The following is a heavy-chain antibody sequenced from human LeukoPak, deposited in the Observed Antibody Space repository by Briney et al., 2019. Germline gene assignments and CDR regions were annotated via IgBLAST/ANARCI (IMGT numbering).Heavy chain of an antibody. Sequence: GGSLRLSCAASGFTFSSYSMNWVRQAPGGGLEWVSYISSSSRTIYYADAVKGRFTISRDNAKNSLYLQLNSLRDEDTAVYYCARDLPPGSSGWYLGYWGQGTLVTVSS. CDR2: ISSSSRTI. CDR3: ARDLPPGSSGWYLGY. CDR1: GFTFSSYS. V-gene: IGHV3-48*02. D-gene: IGHD6-19*01. J-gene: IGHJ4*02.